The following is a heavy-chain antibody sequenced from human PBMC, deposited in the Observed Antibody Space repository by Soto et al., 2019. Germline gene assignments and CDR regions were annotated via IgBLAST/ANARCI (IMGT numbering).Heavy chain of an antibody. CDR1: GFTFSSYA. D-gene: IGHD5-18*01. J-gene: IGHJ4*02. CDR3: AKGYSYGSDTGYFDY. CDR2: ISYDGSNK. V-gene: IGHV3-30-3*01. Sequence: GGSLRLSCAASGFTFSSYAMHWVRQAPGKGLEWVAVISYDGSNKYYADSVKGRFTISRDNSKNTLYLQMNSLRAEDTAVYYCAKGYSYGSDTGYFDYWGQGTLVTVSS.